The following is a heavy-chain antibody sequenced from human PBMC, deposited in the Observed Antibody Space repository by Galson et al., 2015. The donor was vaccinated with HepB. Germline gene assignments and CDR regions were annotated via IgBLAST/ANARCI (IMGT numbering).Heavy chain of an antibody. Sequence: SVKVSCKASGGTFTSYAIRWVRQAPGQRLEWMGGINPIFGTANYAQKFQGRVTIIADASTSTAYMELRSLRSEDTAVYYCARSPSYYRWYYFDYWGQGTRVTLSP. V-gene: IGHV1-69*13. J-gene: IGHJ4*02. CDR3: ARSPSYYRWYYFDY. D-gene: IGHD3-10*01. CDR1: GGTFTSYA. CDR2: INPIFGTA.